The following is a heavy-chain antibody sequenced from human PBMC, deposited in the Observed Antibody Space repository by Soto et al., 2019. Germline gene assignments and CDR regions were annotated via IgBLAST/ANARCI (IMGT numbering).Heavy chain of an antibody. CDR2: IYYSGST. CDR1: GGSISSGGYY. J-gene: IGHJ3*02. Sequence: QVQLQESGPGLVKPSQTLSLTCTVSGGSISSGGYYWSWIRQHPGKGLEWIGYIYYSGSTYYNPSLKSRVTISVDTSKSQFSLKLSSVTAADTAVYYCARDPRYYDSSGYYRRPGAFDIWGQGTMVTVSS. V-gene: IGHV4-31*03. CDR3: ARDPRYYDSSGYYRRPGAFDI. D-gene: IGHD3-22*01.